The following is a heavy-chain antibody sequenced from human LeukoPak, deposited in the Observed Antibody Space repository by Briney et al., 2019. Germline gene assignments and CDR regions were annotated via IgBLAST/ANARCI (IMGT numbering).Heavy chain of an antibody. Sequence: GGSLRLSCAASGLTFHDYAMHWVRQAPGKGLEWVSLISADGGSTFYADSVRGRFSIPRDNSKNSLYLQMNSLRTEDTAMYYCAKESGKFDYWGQGTLVAVSS. CDR1: GLTFHDYA. CDR3: AKESGKFDY. V-gene: IGHV3-43*02. CDR2: ISADGGST. J-gene: IGHJ4*02.